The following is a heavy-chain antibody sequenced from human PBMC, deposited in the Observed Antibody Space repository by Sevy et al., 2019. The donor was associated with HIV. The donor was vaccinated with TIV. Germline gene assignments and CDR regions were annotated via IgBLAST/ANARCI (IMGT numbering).Heavy chain of an antibody. D-gene: IGHD2-2*01. CDR3: VRILSTSYYNYHALDV. CDR2: MSPNSGNT. CDR1: GYTFTSYD. V-gene: IGHV1-8*01. Sequence: ASVKVSCRASGYTFTSYDIHWVRQTTGQGLEWMGWMSPNSGNTGYAQKFQARVTMTRDTSKGTAYMELSSLRSDDTAVYYCVRILSTSYYNYHALDVWGQGTTVTVSS. J-gene: IGHJ6*02.